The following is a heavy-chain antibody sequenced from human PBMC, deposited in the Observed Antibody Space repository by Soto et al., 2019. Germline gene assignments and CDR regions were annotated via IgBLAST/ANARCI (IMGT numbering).Heavy chain of an antibody. V-gene: IGHV4-59*01. CDR2: IYYSGIT. Sequence: QVQLQESGPGLVKPSETLSLTCTVSGGSISSYYWSWIRQPPGKGLEWIGYIYYSGITDYNPSLTSRVTISVDTSKSQCSLKLSSVTAADTAVYYCARGGGVYYFDYWGQGTLVTVSS. D-gene: IGHD2-8*02. CDR1: GGSISSYY. J-gene: IGHJ4*02. CDR3: ARGGGVYYFDY.